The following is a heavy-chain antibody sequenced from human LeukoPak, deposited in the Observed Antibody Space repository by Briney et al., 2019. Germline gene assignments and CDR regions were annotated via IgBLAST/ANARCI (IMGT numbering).Heavy chain of an antibody. D-gene: IGHD1-26*01. CDR1: GGSISSGSYY. Sequence: PSQTLSLTCTVSGGSISSGSYYWSWIRQPAGKGLEWIGRIYTSGSTYYNPSLKSRVTISVDTSKNQFSLKLSSVTAADTAVYYCARRAWDADAFDIWGQGTMVTVSS. V-gene: IGHV4-61*02. CDR3: ARRAWDADAFDI. CDR2: IYTSGST. J-gene: IGHJ3*02.